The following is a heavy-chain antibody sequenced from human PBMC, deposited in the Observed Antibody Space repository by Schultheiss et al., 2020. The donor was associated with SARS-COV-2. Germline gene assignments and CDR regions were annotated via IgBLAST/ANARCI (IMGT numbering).Heavy chain of an antibody. CDR1: GYTFTGYY. Sequence: ASVKVSCKASGYTFTGYYMHWVRQAPGQGLEWMGWINPNSGGTNYAQKFQGRVTITADKSTSTAYMELSSLRSEDTAVYYCARGPPFDPWGQGTLVTVSS. J-gene: IGHJ5*02. V-gene: IGHV1-2*02. CDR3: ARGPPFDP. CDR2: INPNSGGT.